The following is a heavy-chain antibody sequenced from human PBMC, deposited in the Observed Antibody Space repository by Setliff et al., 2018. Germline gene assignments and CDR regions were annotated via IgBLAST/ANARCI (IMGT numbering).Heavy chain of an antibody. CDR1: GGSISSGSYY. CDR2: IYTSGST. J-gene: IGHJ3*02. V-gene: IGHV4-61*09. CDR3: ARVGFGGPIYGGNSYAFDI. Sequence: NPSETLSLTCTVSGGSISSGSYYWSWIRQPAGKGLEWIGHIYTSGSTNYNPSLKSRVTISVDKSKNQFSLKLSSVTAADTAVYYCARVGFGGPIYGGNSYAFDIWGQGTMVTVSS. D-gene: IGHD3-16*01.